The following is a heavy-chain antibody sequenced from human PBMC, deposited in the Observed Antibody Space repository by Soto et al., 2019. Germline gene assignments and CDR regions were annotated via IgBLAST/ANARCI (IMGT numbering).Heavy chain of an antibody. J-gene: IGHJ2*01. CDR2: VGGRGGSA. CDR3: VRRAGGAVVWYYDL. D-gene: IGHD2-21*01. CDR1: GFIFNNYA. V-gene: IGHV3-23*01. Sequence: EVQLLESGGGFVQRGGSLRLSCAASGFIFNNYAMTWVPQAPGKGLEWVARVGGRGGSAYYADSVKGRLTISRDNSNNTLYLQMTNVRGEDTAVYYCVRRAGGAVVWYYDLWGRGSLVNVFS.